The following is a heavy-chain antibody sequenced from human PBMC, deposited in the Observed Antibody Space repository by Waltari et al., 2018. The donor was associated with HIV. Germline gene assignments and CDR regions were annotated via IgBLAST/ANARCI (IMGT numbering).Heavy chain of an antibody. Sequence: QVQLVQSGAEVKKPGASVKVSCKASGYTFTGYYMHWVRQAPGQGLEWMGWINPNSGGTNYAEKFQGRVTMHRDTSISTAYMELSRLGSDDTAVYYCARVTHPSSIVATIGGYFDYWGQGTLVTVSS. CDR2: INPNSGGT. V-gene: IGHV1-2*02. CDR3: ARVTHPSSIVATIGGYFDY. CDR1: GYTFTGYY. D-gene: IGHD5-12*01. J-gene: IGHJ4*02.